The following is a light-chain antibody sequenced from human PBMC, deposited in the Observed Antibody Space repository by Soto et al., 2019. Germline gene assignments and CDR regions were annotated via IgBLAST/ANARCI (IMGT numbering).Light chain of an antibody. CDR2: EVS. CDR3: SSYTGSSTLSVV. Sequence: QSVLTQPASVSGSPGQSITIACTGSSSDVGGYNYVSWYQQHPGKAPKLMIYEVSDRPSGVSNRFSGSKSGNTASLTISGLQAEDEADYYCSSYTGSSTLSVVFGGGTKVTVL. V-gene: IGLV2-14*01. J-gene: IGLJ2*01. CDR1: SSDVGGYNY.